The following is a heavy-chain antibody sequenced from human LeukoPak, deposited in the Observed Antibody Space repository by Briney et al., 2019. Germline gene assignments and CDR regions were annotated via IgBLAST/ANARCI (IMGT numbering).Heavy chain of an antibody. Sequence: GASVKVSCKASGYTFTSYGISWVRQAPGQGLEWMGWISAYNGNTNYAQKLQGRVTITADKSTSTAYMELSSLRSEDTAVYYCARDTPLRVVVPAAMDYYYYGMDVWGQGTTVTVSS. CDR3: ARDTPLRVVVPAAMDYYYYGMDV. CDR1: GYTFTSYG. D-gene: IGHD2-2*01. J-gene: IGHJ6*02. CDR2: ISAYNGNT. V-gene: IGHV1-18*01.